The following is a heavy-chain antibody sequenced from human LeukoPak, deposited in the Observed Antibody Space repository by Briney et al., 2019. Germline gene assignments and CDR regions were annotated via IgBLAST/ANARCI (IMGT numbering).Heavy chain of an antibody. CDR1: DDSITSSY. D-gene: IGHD3-16*01. CDR2: SSNSGVS. V-gene: IGHV4-59*01. CDR3: ARHGGWYNYFDP. J-gene: IGHJ5*02. Sequence: SETLSLTCTVSDDSITSSYWSWIRQAPGPGLEWIGYSSNSGVSNYKPSLGGRVTMSVDTSKNQFSLMLSSVTAADTAVYYCARHGGWYNYFDPWGQGTLVIVSS.